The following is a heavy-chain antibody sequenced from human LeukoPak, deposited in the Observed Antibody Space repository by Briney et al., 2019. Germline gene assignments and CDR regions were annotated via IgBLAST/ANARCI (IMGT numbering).Heavy chain of an antibody. CDR2: ISSSSSYI. D-gene: IGHD4-17*01. CDR1: GFTFSSYS. Sequence: PGGSLRLSCAASGFTFSSYSMNWVRQAPGKGLEWVSSISSSSSYIYYAASVTPRFTISRDNAKNSLYLQMNSLRAEDTAVYYCARDDYGDYVLGYYYYMDVWGKGTTVTVSS. CDR3: ARDDYGDYVLGYYYYMDV. V-gene: IGHV3-21*01. J-gene: IGHJ6*03.